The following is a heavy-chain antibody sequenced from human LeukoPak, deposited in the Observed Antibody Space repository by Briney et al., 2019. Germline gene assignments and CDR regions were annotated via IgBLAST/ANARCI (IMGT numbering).Heavy chain of an antibody. CDR3: ARDGGYCSGGSCKADV. CDR1: GFTFSSYE. V-gene: IGHV3-48*03. J-gene: IGHJ6*04. Sequence: GGSLRLSCAASGFTFSSYEMNWVRQAPGKGLEWVSYISSSGSTIYYADSVKGRFAISRDNAKNSLYLQMNSLRAEDTAVYYCARDGGYCSGGSCKADVWGKGTTVTVSS. D-gene: IGHD2-15*01. CDR2: ISSSGSTI.